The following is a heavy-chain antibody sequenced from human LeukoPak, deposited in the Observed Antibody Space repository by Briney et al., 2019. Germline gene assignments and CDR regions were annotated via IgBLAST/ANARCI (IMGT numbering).Heavy chain of an antibody. CDR2: ISNDGSKE. J-gene: IGHJ4*02. CDR3: AKPRGYNYEYYFHY. D-gene: IGHD5-18*01. Sequence: RTGGSLRLSCAASGFTFSSYGMHWVRQAPGKGLDWVAVISNDGSKEFYADSVKGRFTISRDNSNNTLFLQMNSLGPEDTAVYYCAKPRGYNYEYYFHYWGQGTLVTVSS. V-gene: IGHV3-30*18. CDR1: GFTFSSYG.